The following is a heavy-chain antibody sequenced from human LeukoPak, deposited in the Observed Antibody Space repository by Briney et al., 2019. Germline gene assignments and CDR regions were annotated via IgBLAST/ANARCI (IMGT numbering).Heavy chain of an antibody. CDR3: ARRAGAAAAALRHFDL. V-gene: IGHV3-11*06. J-gene: IGHJ2*01. CDR1: GFNFNHYF. CDR2: ITTSEDYT. D-gene: IGHD6-13*01. Sequence: GGSLRLSCAASGFNFNHYFMTWIRQAPGKGLEWISYITTSEDYTNYADSVRGRFTVSRDNTKNSLYLQMNSLRDEDTAVYYCARRAGAAAAALRHFDLWGRGTLVSVSS.